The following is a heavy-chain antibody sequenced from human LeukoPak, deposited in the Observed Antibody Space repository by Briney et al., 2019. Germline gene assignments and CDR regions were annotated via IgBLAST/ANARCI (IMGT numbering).Heavy chain of an antibody. Sequence: SETLSLTCAVYGGSFSGYYWRWIRQPPGKGLEWIGEINHSGSTNYNPSLNSRVTISVDTSKNQFSLKLSSVTAADTAVYYCASRRSRIAAAGIGHFQHWGQGTLVTVSS. CDR2: INHSGST. V-gene: IGHV4-34*01. CDR3: ASRRSRIAAAGIGHFQH. D-gene: IGHD6-13*01. CDR1: GGSFSGYY. J-gene: IGHJ1*01.